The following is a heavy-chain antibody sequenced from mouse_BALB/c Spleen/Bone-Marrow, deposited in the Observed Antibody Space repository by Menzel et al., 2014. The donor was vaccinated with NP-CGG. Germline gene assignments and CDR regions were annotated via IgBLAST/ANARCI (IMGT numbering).Heavy chain of an antibody. J-gene: IGHJ3*01. CDR3: ANDWFAY. CDR2: IDAANGNT. Sequence: EVMLVESGAELVKPGASVKLSCTASGFNIKDTYMHWVKQRPEQGLEWIGRIDAANGNTKYDPKFQGKATITADTSSNTAHLHLSSLTSEDTAFYYCANDWFAYRGQGTLVTVSA. V-gene: IGHV14-3*02. CDR1: GFNIKDTY. D-gene: IGHD2-3*01.